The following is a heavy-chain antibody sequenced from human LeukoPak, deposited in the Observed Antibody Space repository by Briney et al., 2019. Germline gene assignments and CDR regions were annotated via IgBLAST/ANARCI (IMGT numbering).Heavy chain of an antibody. V-gene: IGHV1-2*02. D-gene: IGHD4-23*01. CDR3: ARVVFGGSDDYYFDY. J-gene: IGHJ4*02. Sequence: ASVKVSCKASGYTFTGYYMHWVRQVPGQGLEWMGWINPNSGGTNYAQKFQGRVTMTRDTSISTAYMELSRLRSDDTAVYYCARVVFGGSDDYYFDYWGQGTLVTVSS. CDR1: GYTFTGYY. CDR2: INPNSGGT.